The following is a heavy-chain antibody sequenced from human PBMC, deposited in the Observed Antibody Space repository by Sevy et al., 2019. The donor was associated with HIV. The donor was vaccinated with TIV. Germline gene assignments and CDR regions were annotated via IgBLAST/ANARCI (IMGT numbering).Heavy chain of an antibody. J-gene: IGHJ6*02. Sequence: GGSLRLSCAASGFTFSSYAMSWVRQAPGKGLEWVSAISGSGGSTYYADSVKGRFTISRDNSKNTLYLQMNSLRAEDTAVYYCEAEYYDILTGYYTGTDVWGQGTTVTVSS. CDR3: EAEYYDILTGYYTGTDV. CDR2: ISGSGGST. D-gene: IGHD3-9*01. CDR1: GFTFSSYA. V-gene: IGHV3-23*01.